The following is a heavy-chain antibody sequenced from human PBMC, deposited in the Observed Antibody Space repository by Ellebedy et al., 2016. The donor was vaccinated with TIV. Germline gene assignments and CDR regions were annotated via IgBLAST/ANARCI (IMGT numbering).Heavy chain of an antibody. J-gene: IGHJ2*01. CDR1: GGSISSYY. CDR2: IYYSGST. Sequence: SETLSLTCTVSGGSISSYYWNWIRQPPGKGLEWIGYIYYSGSTNYNPSLKSRVTISVDTSKNQFSLKLRSMAAADTAVYYCARNVLIFTFDKWYSDLWGRGTLVTVSS. CDR3: ARNVLIFTFDKWYSDL. V-gene: IGHV4-59*08. D-gene: IGHD3-16*01.